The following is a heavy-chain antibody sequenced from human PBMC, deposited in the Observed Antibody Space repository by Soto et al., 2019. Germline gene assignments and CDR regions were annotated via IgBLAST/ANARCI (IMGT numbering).Heavy chain of an antibody. CDR1: GYTFTTYG. Sequence: ASVKVSCKASGYTFTTYGITWVRQAPGQGLEWMGWISGYNGNTNYAEKFQGRVTMTTDTSTNTVYMELMSLRSDDTAVYYCARDNSGGAFDIWGQGTMVTVSS. V-gene: IGHV1-18*01. D-gene: IGHD6-25*01. CDR3: ARDNSGGAFDI. CDR2: ISGYNGNT. J-gene: IGHJ3*02.